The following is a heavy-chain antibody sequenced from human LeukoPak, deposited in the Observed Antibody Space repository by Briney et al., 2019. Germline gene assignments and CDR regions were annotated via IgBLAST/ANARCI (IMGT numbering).Heavy chain of an antibody. Sequence: PGGSLRLSCAASGFTFSSYGMHWVRQAPGKGLEWVAVIWYDGSNKYYADSVKGRFTISRDNSKNTLYLQMNSLRAEDTAGYYCARADSSGWYRSWGQGTLVTVSS. CDR1: GFTFSSYG. J-gene: IGHJ4*02. D-gene: IGHD6-19*01. CDR2: IWYDGSNK. V-gene: IGHV3-33*01. CDR3: ARADSSGWYRS.